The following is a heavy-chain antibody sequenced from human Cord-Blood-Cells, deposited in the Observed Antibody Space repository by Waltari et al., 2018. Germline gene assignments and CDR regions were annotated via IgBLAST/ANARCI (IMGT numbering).Heavy chain of an antibody. CDR2: ISSSSSYI. J-gene: IGHJ3*02. Sequence: EVQLVESGGGLVKPGGSLRLSCAASGFTFSSYSMHWVRQAPGKGLEWVSSISSSSSYIYYADSGKGRFTISRDNAKNSLYLQMNSLRAEDTAVYYCARDFKELGEAFDIWGQGTMVTVSS. V-gene: IGHV3-21*01. CDR3: ARDFKELGEAFDI. CDR1: GFTFSSYS. D-gene: IGHD3-10*01.